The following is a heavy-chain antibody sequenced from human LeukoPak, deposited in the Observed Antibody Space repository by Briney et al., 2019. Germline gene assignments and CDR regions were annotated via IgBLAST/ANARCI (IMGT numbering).Heavy chain of an antibody. V-gene: IGHV3-7*01. J-gene: IGHJ4*02. CDR3: ATDRGWRTSGYYLYYFEY. Sequence: GGPLRLSCAASGFTFSSYWMSWVRQAPGKGLEWVASIKHDGSEKYYVDSVRGRFTISRDNTKNLLYLQMSSLRAEDTAVYYCATDRGWRTSGYYLYYFEYWGQGTLVTFSS. D-gene: IGHD3-3*01. CDR1: GFTFSSYW. CDR2: IKHDGSEK.